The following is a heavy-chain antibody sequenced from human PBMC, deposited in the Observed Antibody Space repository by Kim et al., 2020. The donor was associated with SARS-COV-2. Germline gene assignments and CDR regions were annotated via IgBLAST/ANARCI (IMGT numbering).Heavy chain of an antibody. J-gene: IGHJ4*02. CDR2: INSGKGNT. Sequence: ASVKVSCKASGYTFTTYNIHWVRQAPGQGLEWMGWINSGKGNTKYSQKFQGRVSISRDISENTAYMELSSLGSEDTAIYYCVTGGGPAWGQGTLVTVSS. CDR3: VTGGGPA. V-gene: IGHV1-3*04. CDR1: GYTFTTYN. D-gene: IGHD5-12*01.